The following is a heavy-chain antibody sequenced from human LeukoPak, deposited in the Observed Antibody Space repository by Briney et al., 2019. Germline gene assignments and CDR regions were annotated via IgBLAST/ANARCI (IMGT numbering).Heavy chain of an antibody. J-gene: IGHJ6*03. CDR3: ARQGEVTTEGYYYYYMDV. V-gene: IGHV4-59*08. CDR1: GGSISSYY. CDR2: IYYSGST. D-gene: IGHD4-11*01. Sequence: SETLSLTCTVSGGSISSYYWSWIRQPPGKGLEWIGYIYYSGSTNYNPSLKSRVTISVDTSKNQFSLKVSSVTAADTAVYYCARQGEVTTEGYYYYYMDVWGKGTTVTVSS.